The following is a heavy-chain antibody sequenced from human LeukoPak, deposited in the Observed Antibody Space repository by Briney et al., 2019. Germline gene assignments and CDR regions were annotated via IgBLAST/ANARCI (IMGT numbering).Heavy chain of an antibody. D-gene: IGHD2-8*01. CDR3: ARPHCTNGVCYEFDY. V-gene: IGHV1-69*01. CDR1: GGTFSSYA. Sequence: ASVNVSCKASGGTFSSYAISWVRQAPGQGLEWMGGIIPIFGTANYAQKFQGRVTITADESTSTAYMELSSLRSEDTAVYYCARPHCTNGVCYEFDYWGQGTLVTVSS. CDR2: IIPIFGTA. J-gene: IGHJ4*02.